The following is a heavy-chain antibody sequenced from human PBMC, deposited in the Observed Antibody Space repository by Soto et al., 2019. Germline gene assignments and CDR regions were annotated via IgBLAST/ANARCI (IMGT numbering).Heavy chain of an antibody. D-gene: IGHD2-2*01. V-gene: IGHV1-8*01. CDR3: ASDMSTN. CDR1: GYTFTSHD. CDR2: MNPNSGHT. J-gene: IGHJ4*02. Sequence: QVQLVQSGAEMKKPGASVKVSCKASGYTFTSHDINWMRQTTGQGLEWMGWMNPNSGHTNYAQKFQGRATMTRDTSISTAYMELTNLRSEATAIYYCASDMSTNWGQGTLVTVSS.